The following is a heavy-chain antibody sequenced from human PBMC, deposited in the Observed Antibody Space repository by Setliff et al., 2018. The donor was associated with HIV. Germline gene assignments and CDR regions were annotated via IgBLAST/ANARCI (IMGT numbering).Heavy chain of an antibody. CDR2: ISPNNGDT. CDR1: EYMSLAYK. V-gene: IGHV1-2*06. D-gene: IGHD7-27*01. CDR3: ARRLSNSLDY. J-gene: IGHJ4*02. Sequence: ASVKVSCKATEYMSLAYKMNWVRQAPGQGLEGIGRISPNNGDTRSQRTFRGRVTLTSDTSINTAYMELSGLRSDDTAMYFCARRLSNSLDYWGQGTLVTVSS.